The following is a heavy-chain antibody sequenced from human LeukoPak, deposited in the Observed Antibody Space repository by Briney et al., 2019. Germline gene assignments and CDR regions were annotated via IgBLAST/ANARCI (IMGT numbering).Heavy chain of an antibody. CDR1: GGSLSSYSYY. Sequence: PSETLSLTCSVSGGSLSSYSYYWGWIRQPPGKGLEWIGSIHYSGDTYYNPSLKSRVTISVDTSKNQFSLNLSSVTAADTAMYYCARLNIAARHFDYWGQGTLVTVSS. CDR3: ARLNIAARHFDY. D-gene: IGHD6-13*01. V-gene: IGHV4-39*01. CDR2: IHYSGDT. J-gene: IGHJ4*02.